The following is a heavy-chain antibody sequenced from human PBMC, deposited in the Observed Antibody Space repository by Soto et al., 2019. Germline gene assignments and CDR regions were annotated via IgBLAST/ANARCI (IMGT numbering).Heavy chain of an antibody. J-gene: IGHJ4*02. CDR2: IKEDGSEK. V-gene: IGHV3-7*01. CDR3: VKAVFSGYYYVPFDY. CDR1: GGTFGSFR. D-gene: IGHD3-22*01. Sequence: PGVSLRLWWAAAGGTFGSFRVSWVRQTPGKGLEWVASIKEDGSEKYYADSVKGRFTISRDNSKNTLYLQMSSLRTEDTAVYYCVKAVFSGYYYVPFDYWGQGTLVTVS.